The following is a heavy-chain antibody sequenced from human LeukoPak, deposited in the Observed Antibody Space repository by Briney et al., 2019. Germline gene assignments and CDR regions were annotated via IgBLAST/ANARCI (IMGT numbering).Heavy chain of an antibody. D-gene: IGHD3-10*01. CDR1: AGSISSGGYY. CDR3: ARVRYGSGTLNFDY. Sequence: SQTLSLTCTVSAGSISSGGYYWSWIRQHPVKGLEWTGYIYYSESTYYDPSLKSRVTISVDTSKNQFSLKLSPVTAADTAVYYCARVRYGSGTLNFDYWGQGTLVTVSS. J-gene: IGHJ4*02. V-gene: IGHV4-31*03. CDR2: IYYSEST.